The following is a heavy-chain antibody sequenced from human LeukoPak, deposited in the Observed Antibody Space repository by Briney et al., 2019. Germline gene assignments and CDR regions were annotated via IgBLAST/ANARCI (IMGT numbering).Heavy chain of an antibody. CDR2: IYYSGST. D-gene: IGHD2-2*02. V-gene: IGHV4-39*07. Sequence: SETLSLTCTVSGGSISSSSYYWGWIRQPPGKGLEWIGSIYYSGSTYYNPSLKSRATISVDTSKNQFSLKLSSVTAADTAVYYCARDSCSSTSCYTASWFDPWGQGTLVTVSS. J-gene: IGHJ5*02. CDR3: ARDSCSSTSCYTASWFDP. CDR1: GGSISSSSYY.